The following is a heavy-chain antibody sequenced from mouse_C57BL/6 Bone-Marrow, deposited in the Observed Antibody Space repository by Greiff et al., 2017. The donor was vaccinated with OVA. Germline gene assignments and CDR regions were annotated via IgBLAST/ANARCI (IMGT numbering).Heavy chain of an antibody. Sequence: EVQRVESGGGLVKPGGSLKLSCAASGFTFSSYAMSWVRQTPEKRLEWVATISDGGSYTYYPDNVKGRFTISRDNAKNNLYLQMSHLKSEDTAMYYCARDPFTTVVGDYWGQGTTLTVSS. CDR2: ISDGGSYT. V-gene: IGHV5-4*01. CDR3: ARDPFTTVVGDY. J-gene: IGHJ2*01. D-gene: IGHD1-1*01. CDR1: GFTFSSYA.